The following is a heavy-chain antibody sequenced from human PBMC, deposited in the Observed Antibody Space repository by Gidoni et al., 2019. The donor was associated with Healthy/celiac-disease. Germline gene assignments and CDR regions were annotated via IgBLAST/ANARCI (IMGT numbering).Heavy chain of an antibody. V-gene: IGHV4-39*02. CDR2: IYYSGST. CDR3: ARDDILSHGMDV. CDR1: GGSIRSSRYD. J-gene: IGHJ6*02. Sequence: LQLPDSGPRPVKPSETLSLTCTVPGGSIRSSRYDWGWIRQPPGKGLEWRGSIYYSGSTNYSPSLTSRVTIYVDTSKKQFSLKLSSVAAADTAVYYCARDDILSHGMDVWGQGTTVTVSS. D-gene: IGHD3-9*01.